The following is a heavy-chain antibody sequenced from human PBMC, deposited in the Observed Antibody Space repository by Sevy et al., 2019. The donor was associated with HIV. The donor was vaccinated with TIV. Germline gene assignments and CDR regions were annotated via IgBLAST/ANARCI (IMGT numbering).Heavy chain of an antibody. CDR2: IYYNGHI. Sequence: SETLSLTCTVSGGSITSLYWNWIRQPPGKGLEWIANIYYNGHINYNPSLKSRVTLSLDTSKNQFSLRLSSVTAADTAYCAGENAWGRGYSWGRGTLVTVSS. V-gene: IGHV4-59*08. CDR3: ENAWGRGYS. D-gene: IGHD1-26*01. J-gene: IGHJ4*02. CDR1: GGSITSLY.